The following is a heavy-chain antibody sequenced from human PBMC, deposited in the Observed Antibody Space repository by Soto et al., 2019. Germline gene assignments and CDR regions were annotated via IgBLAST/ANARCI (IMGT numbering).Heavy chain of an antibody. V-gene: IGHV5-51*01. D-gene: IGHD3-10*01. CDR1: GYSFTSYW. Sequence: GESLKISCKGSGYSFTSYWIGWVRQMPGKGLEWMGIIYPGDSDTRYSPSFQGQVTISADKSISTAYLQWSSLKASDTAMYYCARLPLLWFGESDYYYGMDVWGQGTTVTVSS. CDR2: IYPGDSDT. J-gene: IGHJ6*02. CDR3: ARLPLLWFGESDYYYGMDV.